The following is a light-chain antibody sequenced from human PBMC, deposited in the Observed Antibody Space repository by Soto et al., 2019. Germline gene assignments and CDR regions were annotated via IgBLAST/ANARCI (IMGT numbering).Light chain of an antibody. CDR1: RSLSSD. J-gene: IGKJ4*01. CDR2: GAS. V-gene: IGKV3D-15*01. CDR3: QQFSSYPLT. Sequence: EIGMTQSPATLSVSPGERATLSFRASRSLSSDLAWYQQKPGQAPRLLIYGASTRATGIPDRFSGGGSGTDFTLTISRLEPEDFAVYYCQQFSSYPLTFGGGTKV.